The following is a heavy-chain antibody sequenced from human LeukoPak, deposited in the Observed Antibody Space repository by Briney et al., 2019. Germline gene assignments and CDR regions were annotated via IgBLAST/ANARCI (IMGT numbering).Heavy chain of an antibody. D-gene: IGHD6-19*01. CDR2: MNPNSGNT. Sequence: NWVRQATGQGLEWMGWMNPNSGNTGYAQKFQGRVTMTRNTSISTAYMELSSLRSEDTAVYYCATGYSSGWDFDYWGQGTLVTVSS. V-gene: IGHV1-8*01. CDR3: ATGYSSGWDFDY. J-gene: IGHJ4*02.